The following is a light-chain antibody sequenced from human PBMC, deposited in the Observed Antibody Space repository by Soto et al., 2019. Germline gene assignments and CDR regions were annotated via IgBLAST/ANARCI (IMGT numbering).Light chain of an antibody. Sequence: QSALTQPASVSGSPGQSITISCTGTSSDVGGSDYVSWYQQHPGRVPKLMIYEVNNRPSGVSNRFSGSKSGDTASLTISGLQAEDEADYYCTSYTSGSTVVFGGGTKLTVL. CDR1: SSDVGGSDY. V-gene: IGLV2-14*01. CDR2: EVN. CDR3: TSYTSGSTVV. J-gene: IGLJ2*01.